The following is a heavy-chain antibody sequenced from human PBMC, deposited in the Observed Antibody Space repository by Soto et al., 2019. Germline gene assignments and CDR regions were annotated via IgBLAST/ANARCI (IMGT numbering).Heavy chain of an antibody. CDR3: AREAPVLRLYFDY. J-gene: IGHJ4*02. CDR1: GYTFTSYD. CDR2: MNPNSGNT. V-gene: IGHV1-8*01. Sequence: ASVKVSCKASGYTFTSYDINWVRQATGQGLEWMGWMNPNSGNTGYAQKFQGRVTMTRNTSISTAYMELSSLRSEDTAVYYCAREAPVLRLYFDYWGQGTLVTVSS. D-gene: IGHD2-15*01.